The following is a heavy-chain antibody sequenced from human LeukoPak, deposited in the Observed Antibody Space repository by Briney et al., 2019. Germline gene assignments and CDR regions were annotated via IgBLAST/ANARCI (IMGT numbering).Heavy chain of an antibody. V-gene: IGHV4-34*01. D-gene: IGHD6-13*01. CDR2: INHSGST. CDR1: GGSFSGYY. Sequence: SETLSLTCAVYGGSFSGYYWSWIRQPPGKGLEWIGEINHSGSTNYNPSLKSRVTISVDTSKNQFSLKLSSVTAADTAVYYCARGGIAAALPDAFDIWGQGTMVTVSS. J-gene: IGHJ3*02. CDR3: ARGGIAAALPDAFDI.